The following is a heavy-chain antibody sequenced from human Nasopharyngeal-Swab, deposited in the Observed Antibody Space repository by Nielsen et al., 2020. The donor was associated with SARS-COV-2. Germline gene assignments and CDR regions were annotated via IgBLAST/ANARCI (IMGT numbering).Heavy chain of an antibody. J-gene: IGHJ5*02. Sequence: GGSLRLSCAASGFTFDDYAMHWVRQAPGKGLEWVSGISWNSGTIGYADSVKGRFTMSGDNARNALYLQMNRLRPEDTALYYCARGLDSSGYNWFDPWGQGTLVTVSS. V-gene: IGHV3-9*01. CDR3: ARGLDSSGYNWFDP. CDR1: GFTFDDYA. CDR2: ISWNSGTI. D-gene: IGHD3-22*01.